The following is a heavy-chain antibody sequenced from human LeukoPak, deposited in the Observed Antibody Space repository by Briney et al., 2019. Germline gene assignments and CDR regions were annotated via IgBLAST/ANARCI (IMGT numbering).Heavy chain of an antibody. V-gene: IGHV3-23*01. J-gene: IGHJ4*02. CDR2: TSGSGGST. D-gene: IGHD3-9*01. CDR3: AKISNYDILTGYSPAGLDY. CDR1: GFTFSSYA. Sequence: PGGPLRLSCAASGFTFSSYAMSWVRQAPGKGLEWVSATSGSGGSTYYADSVKGRFTISRDNSKNTLYLQMNSLRAEDTAVYYCAKISNYDILTGYSPAGLDYWGQGTLVTVSS.